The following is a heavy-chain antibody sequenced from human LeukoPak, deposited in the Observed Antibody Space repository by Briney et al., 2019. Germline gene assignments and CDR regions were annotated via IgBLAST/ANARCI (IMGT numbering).Heavy chain of an antibody. V-gene: IGHV3-11*01. J-gene: IGHJ6*03. D-gene: IGHD3-22*01. CDR1: GFTFSDYY. CDR3: ARAQPTYYYDSSGYLSSHYYYMDV. Sequence: GGSLRLSCAASGFTFSDYYMSWIRQAPGQGLEWVSYISSSGSTIYYADSVKGRFTISRDNAKNSVYLQMNSLRAEDTAVYYCARAQPTYYYDSSGYLSSHYYYMDVWGKGTTVTVSS. CDR2: ISSSGSTI.